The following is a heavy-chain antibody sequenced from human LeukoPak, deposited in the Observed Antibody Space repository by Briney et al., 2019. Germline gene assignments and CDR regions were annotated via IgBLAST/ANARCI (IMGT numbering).Heavy chain of an antibody. CDR2: IYYSGST. V-gene: IGHV4-59*01. J-gene: IGHJ5*02. CDR1: GGSISSYY. D-gene: IGHD3-10*01. Sequence: PSETLSLTCTVCGGSISSYYWSWIRQPPGKGLEWIGYIYYSGSTNYNPSLKSRVTISVDTSKNQFSLKLSSVPAADTAVYYCARDQGGRITIGWFVPWGQGTLVTVSS. CDR3: ARDQGGRITIGWFVP.